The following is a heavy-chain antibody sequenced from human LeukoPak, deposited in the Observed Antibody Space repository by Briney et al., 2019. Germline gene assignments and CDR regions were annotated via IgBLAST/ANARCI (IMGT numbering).Heavy chain of an antibody. CDR3: AKVGEAFWSGYFDY. D-gene: IGHD3-3*01. V-gene: IGHV3-23*01. CDR2: ISGSGGST. CDR1: GFTFSSYA. Sequence: GGSLRLSCAASGFTFSSYAMSWVRQAPGKGLEWVSAISGSGGSTYYADSVKGRFTIPRDNSKNTLYLQMNSLRAEDTAVYYCAKVGEAFWSGYFDYWGQGTLVTVSS. J-gene: IGHJ4*02.